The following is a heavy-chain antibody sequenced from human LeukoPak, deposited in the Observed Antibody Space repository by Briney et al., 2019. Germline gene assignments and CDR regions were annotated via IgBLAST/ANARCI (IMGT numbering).Heavy chain of an antibody. CDR3: ARGSGYDYQNFDY. CDR1: GYTFTSYA. Sequence: GASAKVSCKASGYTFTSYAMHWVRQAPGQRLEWMGWSNAGNGNTKYPQEFQGRVTITRDTSASTAYMELSSLRSEDMAVYYCARGSGYDYQNFDYWGQGTLVTVSS. CDR2: SNAGNGNT. J-gene: IGHJ4*02. D-gene: IGHD5-12*01. V-gene: IGHV1-3*02.